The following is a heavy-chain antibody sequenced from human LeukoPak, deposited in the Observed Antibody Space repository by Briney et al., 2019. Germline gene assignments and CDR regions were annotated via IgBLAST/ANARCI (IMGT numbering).Heavy chain of an antibody. CDR3: ARHGSSPFDL. Sequence: GESLKISCQGSGYNFPTYWIAWVRQMPGKGLEWMGIIYPGDSDTKYSPSFQGQVTISADDSINTAYLQWRSLKVSDTAMYYCARHGSSPFDLWGQGTLVTVSS. CDR2: IYPGDSDT. D-gene: IGHD1-14*01. CDR1: GYNFPTYW. J-gene: IGHJ4*02. V-gene: IGHV5-51*01.